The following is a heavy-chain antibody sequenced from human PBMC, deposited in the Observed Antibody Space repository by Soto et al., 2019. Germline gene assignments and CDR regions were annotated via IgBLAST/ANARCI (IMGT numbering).Heavy chain of an antibody. V-gene: IGHV4-4*07. CDR2: VAASGNT. CDR3: ARDVGGSVVPHWFDP. CDR1: GHSISADY. Sequence: QVKLQESGPGLVKASETLSLSCTVSGHSISADYWSWIRQPAGKRLEWIGRVAASGNTNYNPSLKSRVTMSVDTSKNQVFLKVRSVTAADTARCFCARDVGGSVVPHWFDPWGQGALVTVS. D-gene: IGHD3-22*01. J-gene: IGHJ5*02.